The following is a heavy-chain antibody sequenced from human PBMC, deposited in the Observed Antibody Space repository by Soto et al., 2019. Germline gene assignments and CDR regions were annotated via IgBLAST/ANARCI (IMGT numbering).Heavy chain of an antibody. CDR3: AREWIVGATTLRPH. D-gene: IGHD1-26*01. J-gene: IGHJ4*02. CDR2: IIPIFGTA. Sequence: QVQLVQSGAEVKKPGSSVKVSCKASGSTFSSYAISWVRQAPGQGLEWMGGIIPIFGTANYAQKFQGRVTITADESTSTAYMELSSLRSEDTAVYYCAREWIVGATTLRPHWGQGTLVTVSS. CDR1: GSTFSSYA. V-gene: IGHV1-69*12.